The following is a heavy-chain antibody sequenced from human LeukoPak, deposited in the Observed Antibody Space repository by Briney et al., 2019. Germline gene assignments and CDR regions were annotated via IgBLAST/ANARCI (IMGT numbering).Heavy chain of an antibody. CDR2: ISYDGSNK. D-gene: IGHD6-19*01. J-gene: IGHJ4*02. Sequence: GRSLRLSCAASGFTFSSYAMHWVRQAPGKGLEWVAVISYDGSNKYYADSVKGRFTISRDNSKNTLYLQMNSLRAEDTAVYHCATEYSLAVAGIGDYWGQGTLVTVSS. V-gene: IGHV3-30*04. CDR3: ATEYSLAVAGIGDY. CDR1: GFTFSSYA.